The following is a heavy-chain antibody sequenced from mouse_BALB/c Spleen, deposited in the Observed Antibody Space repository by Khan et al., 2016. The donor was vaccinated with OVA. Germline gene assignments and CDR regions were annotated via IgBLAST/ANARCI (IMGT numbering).Heavy chain of an antibody. V-gene: IGHV1S81*02. CDR3: ARLLINFDY. CDR2: IDPSNGLT. J-gene: IGHJ2*01. D-gene: IGHD2-1*01. Sequence: QVQLQQPGAELVNPGASVNLSCKASGYTLTSYWMHWVKQRPGQGLEWIGNIDPSNGLTNYNQKFQGKATMTVDKSSSTAYLQLSSPTSEDSAVYYCARLLINFDYWGQGTTLTVSS. CDR1: GYTLTSYW.